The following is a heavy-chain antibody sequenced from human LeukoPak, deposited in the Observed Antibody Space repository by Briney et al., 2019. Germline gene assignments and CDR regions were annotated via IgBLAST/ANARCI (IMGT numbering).Heavy chain of an antibody. D-gene: IGHD3-10*01. CDR2: IYHSGST. CDR1: GGSISSGGYY. V-gene: IGHV4-30-2*01. J-gene: IGHJ4*02. CDR3: ARDRQYGSGGLDY. Sequence: SETLSLTCTVSGGSISSGGYYWSWIRQPPGKGLEWIGNIYHSGSTYYNPSLKSRVTISIDRSKNQFSLKLSSVTAADTAVYYCARDRQYGSGGLDYWGQGTLVTVSS.